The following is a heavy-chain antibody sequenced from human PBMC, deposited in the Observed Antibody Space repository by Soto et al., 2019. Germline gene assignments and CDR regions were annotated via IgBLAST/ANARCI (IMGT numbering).Heavy chain of an antibody. CDR3: ERPQNDILTDSYTNFFDS. J-gene: IGHJ5*01. CDR2: ISAYNGNR. CDR1: GYTFTHYG. V-gene: IGHV1-18*01. Sequence: QVQLLQSGAEVKKPGASVKVSCKASGYTFTHYGITWLRQAPGQGPEWMGWISAYNGNRDYAQNLQDRVTMTTDTSTSTAYMELRSLRSDDTAVYYCERPQNDILTDSYTNFFDSWGQGTLVTVSS. D-gene: IGHD3-9*01.